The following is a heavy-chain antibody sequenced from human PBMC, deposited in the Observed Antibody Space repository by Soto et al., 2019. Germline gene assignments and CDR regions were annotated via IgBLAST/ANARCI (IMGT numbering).Heavy chain of an antibody. V-gene: IGHV4-30-4*01. CDR3: ARGDYDNYYYYGMDV. D-gene: IGHD3-22*01. J-gene: IGHJ6*02. Sequence: PSETLSLTCTVSGGSISSGDYYWSWIRQPPGKGLEWIGYIYYSGSTYYNPSLKSRVTISVDTSKNQFSLKLSSVTAADTAVYYCARGDYDNYYYYGMDVWGQGTTVTVSS. CDR2: IYYSGST. CDR1: GGSISSGDYY.